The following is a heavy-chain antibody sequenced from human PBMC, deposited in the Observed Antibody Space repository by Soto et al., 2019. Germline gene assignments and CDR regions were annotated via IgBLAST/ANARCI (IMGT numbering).Heavy chain of an antibody. D-gene: IGHD3-3*01. CDR2: ISAYNGNT. J-gene: IGHJ4*02. V-gene: IGHV1-18*01. CDR1: CYTFTSYG. CDR3: ARDRATLRRQVLRFLEWLPFDY. Sequence: ASVQGSCKASCYTFTSYGISWVRQDPGQGLEWMGWISAYNGNTNYAQKLQDRVTMTTDTSTSTAYMELRSLRSDDTAVYYCARDRATLRRQVLRFLEWLPFDYWGQGTLVTVSS.